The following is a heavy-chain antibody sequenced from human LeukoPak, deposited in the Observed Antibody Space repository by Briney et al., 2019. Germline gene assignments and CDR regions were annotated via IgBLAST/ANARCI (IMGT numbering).Heavy chain of an antibody. CDR2: IYYRVTS. Sequence: PSETLSLTCTVSGDSISTYYWSWIRQPPGKGLEWIVYIYYRVTSDYNPSLKSRVTMSVDMSTRQISLKLSSVTAADTAVYYCAREGEDYDILTGYYWTFDYWGQGTLVTVSS. D-gene: IGHD3-9*01. V-gene: IGHV4-59*01. J-gene: IGHJ4*02. CDR3: AREGEDYDILTGYYWTFDY. CDR1: GDSISTYY.